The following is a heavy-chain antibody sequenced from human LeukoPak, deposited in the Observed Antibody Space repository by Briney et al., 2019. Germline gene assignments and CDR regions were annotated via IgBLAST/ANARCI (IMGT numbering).Heavy chain of an antibody. CDR1: GYTFTGYY. V-gene: IGHV1-2*02. Sequence: ASVKVSCKASGYTFTGYYMHWVRQAPGQGLEGMGWINPNSGGTNYAQKFQGRVTMTRDTSISTAYMELSRLRSDDTAVYCCARARFTMVRGVTPNWFDPWGQGTLVTVSS. J-gene: IGHJ5*02. D-gene: IGHD3-10*01. CDR3: ARARFTMVRGVTPNWFDP. CDR2: INPNSGGT.